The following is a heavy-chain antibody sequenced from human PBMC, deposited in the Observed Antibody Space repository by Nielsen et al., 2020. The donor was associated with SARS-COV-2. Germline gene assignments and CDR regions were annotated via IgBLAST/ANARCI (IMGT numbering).Heavy chain of an antibody. Sequence: VRQAPGKGLEWVAVISYDGSNKYYADSVKGRFTISRDNSKNTLYLQMNSLRAEDTAVYYCARAPHYYYYGMDVWGQGTTVTVSS. J-gene: IGHJ6*02. CDR2: ISYDGSNK. CDR3: ARAPHYYYYGMDV. V-gene: IGHV3-30-3*01.